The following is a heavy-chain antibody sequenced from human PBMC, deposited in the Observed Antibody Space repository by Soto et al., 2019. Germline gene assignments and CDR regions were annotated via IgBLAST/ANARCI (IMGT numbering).Heavy chain of an antibody. CDR3: ARRKEMATITGGFDI. V-gene: IGHV4-39*01. J-gene: IGHJ3*02. CDR1: GGPISSGSDY. D-gene: IGHD5-12*01. CDR2: IYYTGDT. Sequence: SETLSLTCTVSGGPISSGSDYWGWIRQPPGKGLEWIGSIYYTGDTYYNPSLKSRVTISIDTSKNQFSLKLSSVTAADTAVFYCARRKEMATITGGFDIWGQGTMVT.